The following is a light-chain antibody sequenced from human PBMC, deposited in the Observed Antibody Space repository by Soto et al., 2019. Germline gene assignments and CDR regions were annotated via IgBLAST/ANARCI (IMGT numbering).Light chain of an antibody. Sequence: QSALTQPASVSRSPGQSIAISCTGTNSDVGAYNFVSWYQQYPGKAPKLIIHEVNNRPSGVSDRCSGSKSGNTASLTISGLQADEEADYYCSSFTTYNTRDFGTGTKVTVL. V-gene: IGLV2-14*01. J-gene: IGLJ1*01. CDR3: SSFTTYNTRD. CDR2: EVN. CDR1: NSDVGAYNF.